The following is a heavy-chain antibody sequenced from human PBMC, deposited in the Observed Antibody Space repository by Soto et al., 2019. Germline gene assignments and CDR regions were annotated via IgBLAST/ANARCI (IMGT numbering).Heavy chain of an antibody. J-gene: IGHJ5*02. D-gene: IGHD6-6*01. CDR1: GGSISSYY. CDR3: ARLRSSSSLNWFDP. Sequence: QVQLQESGPGLVKPSETLSLTCTVSGGSISSYYWSWIRQPPGKGLEWIGYIYYSGSTNYNPSLKSRVTISVDTSKNQFSLKLSSVTAADTAVYYCARLRSSSSLNWFDPWGQGTLVTVSS. V-gene: IGHV4-59*08. CDR2: IYYSGST.